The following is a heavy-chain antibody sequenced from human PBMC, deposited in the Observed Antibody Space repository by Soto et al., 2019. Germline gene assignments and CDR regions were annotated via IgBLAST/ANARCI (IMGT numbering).Heavy chain of an antibody. CDR3: ARVSDYYDSSGTFDY. CDR2: ISYDGSNK. D-gene: IGHD3-22*01. V-gene: IGHV3-30-3*01. CDR1: GFTFSSYA. Sequence: LRLSCAASGFTFSSYAMHWVRQAPGKGLEWVAVISYDGSNKYYADSVKGRFTISRDNSKNTLYLQMNSLRAEDTAVYYCARVSDYYDSSGTFDYWGQGTLVTVSS. J-gene: IGHJ4*02.